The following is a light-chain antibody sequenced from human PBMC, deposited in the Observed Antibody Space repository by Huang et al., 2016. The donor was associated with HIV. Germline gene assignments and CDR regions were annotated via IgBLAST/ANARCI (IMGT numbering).Light chain of an antibody. J-gene: IGKJ2*01. CDR1: QGISNY. Sequence: DIQMTQSPSSLSASVGDRVTVTCRASQGISNYVAWFQQKPGKAPKSLIYSASTLQTGVPSRFSGSGSGTDFTLTISGLQPDDSATYYCHQYYSFPYTFGQGTKLDIK. V-gene: IGKV1-16*01. CDR2: SAS. CDR3: HQYYSFPYT.